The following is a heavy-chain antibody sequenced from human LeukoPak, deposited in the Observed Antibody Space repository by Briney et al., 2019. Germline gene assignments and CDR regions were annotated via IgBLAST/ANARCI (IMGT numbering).Heavy chain of an antibody. CDR2: ISSSSSFI. J-gene: IGHJ4*02. V-gene: IGHV3-21*01. D-gene: IGHD6-13*01. Sequence: GGSLRLSCAASGFTFSRHGMNWVRQAPWKGLEFVSSISSSSSFIYYADSVKGRFTISRDNAKKSLSLQMNSLRADDTAVYYCARGYSSSWYLDWGQGTLVTVSS. CDR1: GFTFSRHG. CDR3: ARGYSSSWYLD.